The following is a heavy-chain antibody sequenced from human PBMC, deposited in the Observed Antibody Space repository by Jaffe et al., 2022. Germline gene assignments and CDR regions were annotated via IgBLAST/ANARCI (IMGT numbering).Heavy chain of an antibody. Sequence: QVQLQQWGAGLLKPSETLSLTCAVYGGSFSGYYWSWIRQPPGKGLEWIGEINHSGSTNYNPSLKSRVTISVDTSKNQFSLKLSSVTAADTAVYYCARGYCTGGVCYRRSFHYYYMDVWGKGTTVTVSS. CDR3: ARGYCTGGVCYRRSFHYYYMDV. V-gene: IGHV4-34*01. CDR1: GGSFSGYY. CDR2: INHSGST. D-gene: IGHD2-8*02. J-gene: IGHJ6*03.